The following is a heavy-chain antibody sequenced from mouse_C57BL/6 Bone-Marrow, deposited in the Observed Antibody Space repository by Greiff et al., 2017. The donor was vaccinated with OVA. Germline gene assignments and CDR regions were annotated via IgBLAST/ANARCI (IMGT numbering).Heavy chain of an antibody. V-gene: IGHV1-59*01. CDR3: AGYYGSSSLFDY. Sequence: VKLQQPGAELVRPGTSVKLSCKASGYTFTSYWMHWVKQRPGQGLEWIGVIDPSDSYTNYNQKFKGKATLTVDTSSSTAYMQLSSLTSEDSAVYYCAGYYGSSSLFDYWGQGTTLTVSS. CDR1: GYTFTSYW. J-gene: IGHJ2*01. CDR2: IDPSDSYT. D-gene: IGHD1-1*01.